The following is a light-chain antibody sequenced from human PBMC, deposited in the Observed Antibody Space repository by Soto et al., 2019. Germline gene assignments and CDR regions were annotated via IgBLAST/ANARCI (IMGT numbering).Light chain of an antibody. CDR3: QHYGSSVWT. CDR1: QSVDSN. V-gene: IGKV3-20*01. CDR2: GAS. Sequence: EIVLTQSPATLSLSPGERATLSCRASQSVDSNFAWYQQRPGQAPRLLIYGASTRATDVPARFSASGSGTDFTLTISRLEPEHSAVYYCQHYGSSVWTFGQGTKVDIK. J-gene: IGKJ1*01.